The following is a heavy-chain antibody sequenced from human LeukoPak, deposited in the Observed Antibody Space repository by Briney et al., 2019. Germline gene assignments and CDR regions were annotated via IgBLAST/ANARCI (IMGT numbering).Heavy chain of an antibody. D-gene: IGHD6-19*01. V-gene: IGHV3-23*01. CDR3: ATDRQWLVRTNFDY. CDR2: IRGSGGST. Sequence: PGGPLTLSCAASGFTFSSYAMRWLRQAPGKGREWVSAIRGSGGSTYYADSVRGRFTIPRDNSKNTLYLQMNTVRAEDTAVYYCATDRQWLVRTNFDYWGQGTLVPVSS. CDR1: GFTFSSYA. J-gene: IGHJ4*02.